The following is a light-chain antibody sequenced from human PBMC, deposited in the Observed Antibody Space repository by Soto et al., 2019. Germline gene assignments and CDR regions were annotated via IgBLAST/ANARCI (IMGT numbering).Light chain of an antibody. J-gene: IGKJ4*01. CDR2: AAS. V-gene: IGKV1-9*01. Sequence: DIQLPQSPSLLSASVGDRVTISCRASQGISTSLAWYQQKPGKAPKLLIYAASTVQSGVPSRFSGSGSETDFTLTISSLQPEDFATFYCQQVHSYPGTFGGGTKLDSK. CDR3: QQVHSYPGT. CDR1: QGISTS.